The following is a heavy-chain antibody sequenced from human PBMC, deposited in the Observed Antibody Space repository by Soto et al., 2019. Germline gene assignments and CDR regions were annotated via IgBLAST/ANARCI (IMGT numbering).Heavy chain of an antibody. CDR2: IWSEGSNE. V-gene: IGHV3-33*01. Sequence: GGSLRLSCAASGFIFNSYGMHWVRQAPGKGLEWVAVIWSEGSNEYYADSVEGRFTISRDNSKNTLYLQMNSLRVEDTAVYYCARDGMTTPPYWGQGTLVTVSS. J-gene: IGHJ4*02. CDR3: ARDGMTTPPY. CDR1: GFIFNSYG. D-gene: IGHD1-20*01.